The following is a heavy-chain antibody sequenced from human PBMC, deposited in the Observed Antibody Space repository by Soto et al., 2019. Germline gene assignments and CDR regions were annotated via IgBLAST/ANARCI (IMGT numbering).Heavy chain of an antibody. CDR2: INPSGGST. V-gene: IGHV1-46*03. J-gene: IGHJ6*03. Sequence: QVQLVQSGAEVKKPGASVKVSCKASGYTFTSYYMHWVRQAPGQGLEWMGIINPSGGSTSYAQKFPGRVTMTRDTSTSTVYMELSSLRSEDTAVYYCASSNYYYYYMDVWGKGTTVTVSS. CDR1: GYTFTSYY. CDR3: ASSNYYYYYMDV.